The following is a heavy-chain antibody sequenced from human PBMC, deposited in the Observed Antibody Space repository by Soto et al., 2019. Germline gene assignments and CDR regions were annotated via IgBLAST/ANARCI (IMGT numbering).Heavy chain of an antibody. V-gene: IGHV1-18*01. D-gene: IGHD1-1*01. CDR1: GYTFTSYG. CDR3: ARGRYGDY. J-gene: IGHJ4*02. Sequence: QVHLVQSGAEVKKPGASVKVSCKASGYTFTSYGITWVRQATGQGIEWMGWISAHNGNTDYAQKLQVRVIVTRDTSTSTAYMELRSLISDDTAVYYCARGRYGDYWGQGALVTVSP. CDR2: ISAHNGNT.